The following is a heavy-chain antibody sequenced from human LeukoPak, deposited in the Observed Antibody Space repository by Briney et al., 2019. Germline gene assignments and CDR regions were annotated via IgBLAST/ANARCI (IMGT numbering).Heavy chain of an antibody. CDR2: IIPIFGTA. CDR3: ARDRNGAPDY. V-gene: IGHV1-69*13. Sequence: ASVKVSCKASGGTFSSYAISWVRQAPGQGLEWMGGIIPIFGTANYAQKFQGRVTITADESTSIAYMELSSLRSEDTAVYYCARDRNGAPDYWGQGTLVTVSS. J-gene: IGHJ4*02. D-gene: IGHD3-10*01. CDR1: GGTFSSYA.